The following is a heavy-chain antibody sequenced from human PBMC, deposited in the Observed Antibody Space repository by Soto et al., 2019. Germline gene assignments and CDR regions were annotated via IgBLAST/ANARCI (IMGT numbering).Heavy chain of an antibody. D-gene: IGHD1-1*01. CDR3: ASLSLGEQPFDY. CDR1: GYSFIRYW. Sequence: GESLKISCKTSGYSFIRYWIGWVRQTPGKGLEWMGIIYPGDSDTRYSPSFQGQVTISVDRSISTAYLQWSSPKASDTAMYYCASLSLGEQPFDYWGQGTLVTVSS. V-gene: IGHV5-51*01. J-gene: IGHJ4*02. CDR2: IYPGDSDT.